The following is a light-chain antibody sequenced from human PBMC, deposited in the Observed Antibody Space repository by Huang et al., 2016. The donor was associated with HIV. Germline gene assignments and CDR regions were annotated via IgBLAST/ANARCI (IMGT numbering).Light chain of an antibody. CDR3: QQYNNLPYT. Sequence: DIQMTQSPSSLSASVGDRVTITCQASQDITNFLNWYQEKPGKAPKLLIYDASNLETGVPSKFSGGGSGTYFTLTISSLQPEDFATYYCQQYNNLPYTFGQGTKLGIK. J-gene: IGKJ2*01. CDR1: QDITNF. CDR2: DAS. V-gene: IGKV1-33*01.